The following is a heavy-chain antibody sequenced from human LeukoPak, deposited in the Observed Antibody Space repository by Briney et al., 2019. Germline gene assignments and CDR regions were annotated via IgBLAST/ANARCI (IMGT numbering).Heavy chain of an antibody. J-gene: IGHJ4*02. Sequence: SGPALVKSTQTLTLSSTFSGVSLSSSGMCGSWIRQPPGKALEWLARIDWADGKYYSPSLKTRLSISKDTSKNQVVLTMSNMDPVYTATYYCAREYSGSYYAFDYWGRGTLVTVSS. V-gene: IGHV2-70*11. D-gene: IGHD1-26*01. CDR2: IDWADGK. CDR1: GVSLSSSGMC. CDR3: AREYSGSYYAFDY.